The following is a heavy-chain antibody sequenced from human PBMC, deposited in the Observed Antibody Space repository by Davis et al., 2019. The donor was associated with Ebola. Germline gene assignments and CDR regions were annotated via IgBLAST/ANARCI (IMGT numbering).Heavy chain of an antibody. D-gene: IGHD6-13*01. CDR2: IYYSGST. J-gene: IGHJ3*02. V-gene: IGHV4-30-4*01. CDR1: GGSISSGDYY. Sequence: SETLSLTCTVSGGSISSGDYYWSWIRQPPGKGLEWIGYIYYSGSTYYNPSLKSRVTISVDTSKNQFSLKLSSVTAADTAVYYCARADSSWYSYAFDIWGQGTMVTVSS. CDR3: ARADSSWYSYAFDI.